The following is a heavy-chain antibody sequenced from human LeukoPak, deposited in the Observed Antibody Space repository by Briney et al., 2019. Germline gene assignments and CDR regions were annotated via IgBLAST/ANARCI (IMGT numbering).Heavy chain of an antibody. J-gene: IGHJ4*02. Sequence: QAGGSLRLSCAASGFTFSSYAMSWVRQAPGKGLEWVSSFSGSGGSTHYADSVKGRFTISRDNSENTLYLQMNSLRAEDTAVYYCAKDAFYDSSGYYGYWGQGTLVTVSS. D-gene: IGHD3-22*01. CDR3: AKDAFYDSSGYYGY. CDR1: GFTFSSYA. V-gene: IGHV3-23*01. CDR2: FSGSGGST.